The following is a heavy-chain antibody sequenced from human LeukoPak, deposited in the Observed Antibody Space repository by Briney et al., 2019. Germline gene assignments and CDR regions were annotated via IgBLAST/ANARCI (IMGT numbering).Heavy chain of an antibody. J-gene: IGHJ6*02. CDR3: ARSDGFGMDV. D-gene: IGHD5-24*01. Sequence: GGSLRLSCAASGFTFSFNSMHWVRQGPGKGLVWVSRIKRDGSGTSYADSVKGRVTISRNNAKNTLYLQMNSLRAEDTAVYYCARSDGFGMDVWGQGTTVTVSS. CDR1: GFTFSFNS. CDR2: IKRDGSGT. V-gene: IGHV3-74*01.